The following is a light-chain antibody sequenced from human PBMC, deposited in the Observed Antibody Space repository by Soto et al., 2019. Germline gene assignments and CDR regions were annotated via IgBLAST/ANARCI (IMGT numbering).Light chain of an antibody. Sequence: IVLTQSPDTLSLSPGERATLSCRASQSVSATHLAWYQQKPGQAPRLLLYGASNRATGIPDRVSGSGSGTDFTLTISSVEPEDFAVFYCQHYGSSTLTFGGGTKVEIK. V-gene: IGKV3-20*01. CDR2: GAS. CDR3: QHYGSSTLT. J-gene: IGKJ4*01. CDR1: QSVSATH.